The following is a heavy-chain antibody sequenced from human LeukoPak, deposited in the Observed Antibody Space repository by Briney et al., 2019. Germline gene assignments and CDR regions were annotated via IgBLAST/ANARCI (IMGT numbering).Heavy chain of an antibody. CDR1: GFTFSSYA. CDR2: ISGSGGST. V-gene: IGHV3-23*01. D-gene: IGHD3-10*01. Sequence: GGSLRLSCAASGFTFSSYAMSWVRQAPGKGLEWVSGISGSGGSTYYGESVKGRFTISRDNSKNTLYLQVNSLRAEDTAVYYCAKAGRPVSKYYFDYWGQRTLVTVSS. CDR3: AKAGRPVSKYYFDY. J-gene: IGHJ4*02.